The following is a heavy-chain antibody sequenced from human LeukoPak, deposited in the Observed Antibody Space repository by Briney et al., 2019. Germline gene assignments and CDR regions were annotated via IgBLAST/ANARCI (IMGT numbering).Heavy chain of an antibody. CDR2: ISGSGHDI. CDR1: GFTFSDSY. J-gene: IGHJ4*02. Sequence: GGSLRLSCAASGFTFSDSYMTWVRQAPGKGVEWVAYISGSGHDINYSDSVKGRFTISRDNYKNTLYLQMNSLSAEDTAVYYCARASVLLSADYWGQGTLVTVSS. V-gene: IGHV3-11*05. CDR3: ARASVLLSADY. D-gene: IGHD3-16*01.